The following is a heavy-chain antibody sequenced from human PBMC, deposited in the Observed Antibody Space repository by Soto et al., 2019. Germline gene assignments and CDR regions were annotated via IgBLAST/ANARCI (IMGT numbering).Heavy chain of an antibody. CDR1: GFSLSTGGAG. D-gene: IGHD1-26*01. Sequence: GPTLVNPTQTLTVTCTFSGFSLSTGGAGVGWIRQSPGKAPEWLALISWKDEKRYNPGLKSRLTITKDTSKNQVVLTMTDLDPVDTATYFCAHRYGGNYYRWYFDSWGQGTLVTVSS. CDR2: ISWKDEK. V-gene: IGHV2-5*01. J-gene: IGHJ4*02. CDR3: AHRYGGNYYRWYFDS.